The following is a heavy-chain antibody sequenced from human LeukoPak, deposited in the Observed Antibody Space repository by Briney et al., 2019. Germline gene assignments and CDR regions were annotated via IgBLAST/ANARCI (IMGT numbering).Heavy chain of an antibody. Sequence: GSLRLSCAASGFTFSDYYMSWIRQAPGKGLEWVSYISSSSSYIYYADSVKGRFTISRDNAKNSLYLQMNSLRAEDTAVYYCARDRGQLVFAGGRNWFDPWGQGTLVTVSS. CDR1: GFTFSDYY. CDR2: ISSSSSYI. D-gene: IGHD6-13*01. J-gene: IGHJ5*02. CDR3: ARDRGQLVFAGGRNWFDP. V-gene: IGHV3-11*06.